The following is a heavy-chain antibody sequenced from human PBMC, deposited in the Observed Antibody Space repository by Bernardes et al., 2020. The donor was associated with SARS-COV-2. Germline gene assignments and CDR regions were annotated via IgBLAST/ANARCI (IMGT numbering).Heavy chain of an antibody. Sequence: VSLRLSCAASGFTFSSYAMSWVRQAPGKGLEWVSAISGSGGSTYYADSVKGRFTISRDNSKNTLYLQMNSLRAEDTAVYYCAKDQARGSGKECYWGQGTLVTVSS. D-gene: IGHD3-10*01. J-gene: IGHJ4*02. V-gene: IGHV3-23*01. CDR1: GFTFSSYA. CDR3: AKDQARGSGKECY. CDR2: ISGSGGST.